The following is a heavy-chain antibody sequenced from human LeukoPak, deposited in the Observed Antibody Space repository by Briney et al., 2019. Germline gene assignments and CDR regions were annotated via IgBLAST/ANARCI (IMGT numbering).Heavy chain of an antibody. CDR2: ISSSSSTI. D-gene: IGHD3-3*01. CDR1: GFTFSSYS. CDR3: ARGPWPLEWLLNWFDP. Sequence: GGSLRLSCAASGFTFSSYSMNWVRQAPGKGLEWVSYISSSSSTIYYADSVKGRFTISRDNAKNSLYLQMNSLRDEDTAAYYCARGPWPLEWLLNWFDPWGQGTLVTVSS. V-gene: IGHV3-48*02. J-gene: IGHJ5*02.